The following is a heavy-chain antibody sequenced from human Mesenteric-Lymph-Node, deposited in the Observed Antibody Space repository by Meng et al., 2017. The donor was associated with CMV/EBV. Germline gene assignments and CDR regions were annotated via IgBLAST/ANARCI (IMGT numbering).Heavy chain of an antibody. J-gene: IGHJ5*02. V-gene: IGHV3-7*01. CDR3: ARGLGWGRFDP. D-gene: IGHD6-19*01. Sequence: GESLKISCAASGFTFSDYWMTWVRQAPGKGLDWVASIKPDGSDKKYVDSLKDRFTISRDNAKNSLYLQMNSLRDEDTAVYYCARGLGWGRFDPWGQGTLVTVSS. CDR2: IKPDGSDK. CDR1: GFTFSDYW.